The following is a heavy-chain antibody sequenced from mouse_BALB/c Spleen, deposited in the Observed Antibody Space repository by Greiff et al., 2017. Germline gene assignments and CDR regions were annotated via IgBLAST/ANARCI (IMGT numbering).Heavy chain of an antibody. J-gene: IGHJ2*01. CDR2: IRNKANGYTT. Sequence: DVKLVESGGGLVQPGGSLRLSCATSGFTFTDYYMSWVRQPPGKALEWLGFIRNKANGYTTEYSASVKGRFTISRDNSQSILYLQMNTLRAEDSATYYCASLSSGYSFDYWGQGTTLTVSS. CDR1: GFTFTDYY. CDR3: ASLSSGYSFDY. D-gene: IGHD3-1*01. V-gene: IGHV7-3*02.